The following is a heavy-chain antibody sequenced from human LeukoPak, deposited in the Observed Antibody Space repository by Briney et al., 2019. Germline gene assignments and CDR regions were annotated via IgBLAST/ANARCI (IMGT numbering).Heavy chain of an antibody. D-gene: IGHD3-10*01. J-gene: IGHJ4*02. CDR3: ARGYGTGSYDDY. CDR2: IGIYNGNT. V-gene: IGHV1-18*01. CDR1: GYTFTSFD. Sequence: GASVKVSCKASGYTFTSFDISWVRQAPGQGLEWMGRIGIYNGNTNYAQSLQGRVTMTTDTSTNTAYMELRSLRSDDTAVYFCARGYGTGSYDDYWGQGTLVTVSS.